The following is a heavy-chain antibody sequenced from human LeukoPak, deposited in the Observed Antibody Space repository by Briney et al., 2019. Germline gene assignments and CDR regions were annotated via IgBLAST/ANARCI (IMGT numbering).Heavy chain of an antibody. CDR1: GFTFSSYA. V-gene: IGHV3-23*01. CDR3: TTYKPVVPAIFDY. D-gene: IGHD2-2*01. CDR2: IIGSGDRA. Sequence: GGSLRLSCAGSGFTFSSYAMSWVRQAPGKGLEWVSGIIGSGDRAFHADSVKGRLTISRDNSKNTLYLQMNSLKTEDTAVYYCTTYKPVVPAIFDYWGQGTLVTVSS. J-gene: IGHJ4*02.